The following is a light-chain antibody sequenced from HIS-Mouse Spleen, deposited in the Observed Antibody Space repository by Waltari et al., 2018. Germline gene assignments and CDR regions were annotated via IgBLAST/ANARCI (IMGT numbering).Light chain of an antibody. J-gene: IGKJ1*01. CDR3: MQGTHST. CDR1: QSLVHSDGNTY. Sequence: DVVMTQSPLSLPVTLGQPASISCRSSQSLVHSDGNTYWNWFQQRPGQSPRRLIYKVSNRDSGVPDRFSGSGSGTDFTLKISRVEAEDVGVYYCMQGTHSTFGQGTKVEIK. CDR2: KVS. V-gene: IGKV2-30*02.